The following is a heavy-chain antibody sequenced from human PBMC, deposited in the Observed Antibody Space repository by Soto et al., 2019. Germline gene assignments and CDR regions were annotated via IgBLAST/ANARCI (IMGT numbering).Heavy chain of an antibody. CDR3: AKGHSGGL. Sequence: QVQLVECGGGVVQPGRSLRLSCATSGFTFSSSGMHWVRQAPGKGLEWVAVISYDGSNKYYGDSVKGRFTISRDNSKNTLYLQMNSLRTEDTAVYYCAKGHSGGLWGQGTLVTVSS. V-gene: IGHV3-30*18. J-gene: IGHJ4*02. CDR1: GFTFSSSG. CDR2: ISYDGSNK. D-gene: IGHD6-25*01.